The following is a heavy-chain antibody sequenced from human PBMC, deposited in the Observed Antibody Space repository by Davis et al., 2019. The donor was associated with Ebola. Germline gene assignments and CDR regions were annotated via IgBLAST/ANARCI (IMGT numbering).Heavy chain of an antibody. CDR1: GFIFSDYY. D-gene: IGHD4-23*01. CDR3: ARDRHKLSTYDALDL. V-gene: IGHV3-11*01. J-gene: IGHJ6*02. Sequence: PGGSLRLSCEGSGFIFSDYYMSWIRQAPGKGLEWISYISHSGSTKYYADSFRGRFTISRDNAKGTLYLEISSLKPGDSAIYYCARDRHKLSTYDALDLWGQGTSVTVSS. CDR2: ISHSGSTK.